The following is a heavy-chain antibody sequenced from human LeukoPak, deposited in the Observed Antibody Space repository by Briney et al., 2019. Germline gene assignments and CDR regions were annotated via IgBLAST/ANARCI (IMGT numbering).Heavy chain of an antibody. Sequence: GGSLRLSCAASGFSFSTSWMSWVRQAPGKGLEWVANIKEDGSDKYYVDSVKGRFTISRDNAKNSLYLQMNSLRAEDTAVYYCARLREIPVFGVVTKSTSYFDYWGQGTLVTVSS. CDR1: GFSFSTSW. J-gene: IGHJ4*02. CDR3: ARLREIPVFGVVTKSTSYFDY. CDR2: IKEDGSDK. V-gene: IGHV3-7*01. D-gene: IGHD3-3*01.